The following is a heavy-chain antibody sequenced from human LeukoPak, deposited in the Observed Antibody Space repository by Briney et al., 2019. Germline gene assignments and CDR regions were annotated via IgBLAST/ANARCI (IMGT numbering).Heavy chain of an antibody. J-gene: IGHJ3*02. CDR2: IKSKTDGGTT. Sequence: PGGSLRLSCAASGFTFNDAWMSWVRQAPGKGLEWVGRIKSKTDGGTTDYGAPVKGRFIISRDDSKNTLYLQMNGLKIEDTAVYYCITDPGEWEPIWGQGTMVTVSS. V-gene: IGHV3-15*01. D-gene: IGHD1-26*01. CDR1: GFTFNDAW. CDR3: ITDPGEWEPI.